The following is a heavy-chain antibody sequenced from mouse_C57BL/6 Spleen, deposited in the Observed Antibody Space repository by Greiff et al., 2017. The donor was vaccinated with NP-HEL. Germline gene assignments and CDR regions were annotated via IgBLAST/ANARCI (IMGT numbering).Heavy chain of an antibody. Sequence: EVQLQQSGAELVKPGASVKLSCTASGFNFTDYYMHWVKQRTEQGLEWIGRIDPEDGETKYAPKFQGKATITADTSSNTACLQLSSLTSDDTAVYYCAQLLTGTNDYWGQGTTLTVSS. V-gene: IGHV14-2*01. CDR3: AQLLTGTNDY. CDR2: IDPEDGET. J-gene: IGHJ2*01. D-gene: IGHD4-1*01. CDR1: GFNFTDYY.